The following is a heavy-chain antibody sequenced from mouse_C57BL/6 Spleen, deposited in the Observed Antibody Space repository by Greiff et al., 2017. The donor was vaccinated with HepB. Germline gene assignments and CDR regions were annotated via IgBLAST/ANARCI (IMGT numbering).Heavy chain of an antibody. V-gene: IGHV1-61*01. CDR3: ARGGYGYGFDY. D-gene: IGHD2-2*01. J-gene: IGHJ2*01. CDR1: GYTFTSYW. CDR2: IYPSDSET. Sequence: QVQLQQPGAELVRPGSSVKLSCKASGYTFTSYWMDWVKQRPGQGLEWIGNIYPSDSETHYNQKFKDKATLTVDKSSSTAYMHLSSLTSEDSAVDYCARGGYGYGFDYWGQGTTLTVSS.